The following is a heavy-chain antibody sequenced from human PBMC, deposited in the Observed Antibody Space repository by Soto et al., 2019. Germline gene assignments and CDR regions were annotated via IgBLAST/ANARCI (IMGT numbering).Heavy chain of an antibody. Sequence: EVQLLESGGGLVQPGGSLRLSCAASGFTFSTYAMTWVRQAPVKGLEWVSSVTNSGSNTYHADSVKGRFTISRDNSKNMLFLQMNSLRAEDTALYYCAKDLAATATGDSFDIWGQGTMVTVSS. V-gene: IGHV3-23*01. J-gene: IGHJ3*02. CDR3: AKDLAATATGDSFDI. CDR1: GFTFSTYA. D-gene: IGHD1-1*01. CDR2: VTNSGSNT.